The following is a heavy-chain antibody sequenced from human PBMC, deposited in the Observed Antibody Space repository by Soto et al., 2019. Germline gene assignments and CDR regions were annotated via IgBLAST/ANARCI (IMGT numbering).Heavy chain of an antibody. J-gene: IGHJ1*01. CDR1: GFTFNSYA. V-gene: IGHV3-23*02. CDR3: SKATNAYHYGSGSSLGH. D-gene: IGHD3-10*01. Sequence: EVQLLESGGGLVQPGGSLRLSCAAYGFTFNSYAISWVRQAPGKGLEGVSAISNSGSSTYYEDSVKGVFTISRDNTKNTLYLQMKSLRAEDTAMYYCSKATNAYHYGSGSSLGHWVQVTLVFVFS. CDR2: ISNSGSST.